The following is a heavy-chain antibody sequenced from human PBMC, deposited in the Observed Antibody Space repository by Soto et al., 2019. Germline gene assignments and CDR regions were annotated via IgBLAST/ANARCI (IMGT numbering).Heavy chain of an antibody. D-gene: IGHD6-13*01. Sequence: ASVKVSCKASGGTFSSYAISWVRQAPGQGLEWMGGIIPLFGTTNLAQKFQDRVTITADESTSTAYMEVSSLRSEDTAIYYCARGPPEYSSTWRYYFDRWGQGTLVTVSS. CDR2: IIPLFGTT. J-gene: IGHJ4*01. CDR3: ARGPPEYSSTWRYYFDR. CDR1: GGTFSSYA. V-gene: IGHV1-69*13.